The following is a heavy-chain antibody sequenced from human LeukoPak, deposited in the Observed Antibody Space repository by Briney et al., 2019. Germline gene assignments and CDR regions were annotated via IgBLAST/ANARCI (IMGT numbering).Heavy chain of an antibody. CDR2: ISSSSSYI. Sequence: GGSLRLSCAASGFTFSSYSMNWVRQAPGKGLEWVSSISSSSSYIYYADSVKGRFTISRDNAKNSLYLQMSSLRAEDTAVYYCASGQETDAFDIWGQGTMVTVSS. V-gene: IGHV3-21*01. D-gene: IGHD5-24*01. J-gene: IGHJ3*02. CDR1: GFTFSSYS. CDR3: ASGQETDAFDI.